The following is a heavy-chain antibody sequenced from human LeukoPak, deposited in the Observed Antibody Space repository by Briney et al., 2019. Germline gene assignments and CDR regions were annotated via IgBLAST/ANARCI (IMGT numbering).Heavy chain of an antibody. CDR2: IIPILGIA. J-gene: IGHJ4*02. CDR3: ARESAYCGGDCYSWYFDY. V-gene: IGHV1-69*04. D-gene: IGHD2-21*02. CDR1: GGTFSSYA. Sequence: ASVKVSCKASGGTFSSYAISWVRRAPGQGLEWMGRIIPILGIANYAQKFQGRVTITADKSTSTAYMELSSLRSEDTAVYYCARESAYCGGDCYSWYFDYWGQGTLVTVSS.